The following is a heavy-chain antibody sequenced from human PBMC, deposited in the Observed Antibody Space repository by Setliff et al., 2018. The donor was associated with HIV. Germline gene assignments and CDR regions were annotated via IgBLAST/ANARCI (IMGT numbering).Heavy chain of an antibody. CDR3: AREEDYNFWSGYDWFDP. CDR2: MYNGGST. J-gene: IGHJ5*02. Sequence: SETLSLTCTVSGGSSTSGNYIWSWIRQPAGKGLEWIGHMYNGGSTNYNPSFKSRVTFSVDTAKNQFTQKLSSVTAADTAVYYCAREEDYNFWSGYDWFDPWGQGTLVTVSS. CDR1: GGSSTSGNYI. V-gene: IGHV4-61*10. D-gene: IGHD3-3*01.